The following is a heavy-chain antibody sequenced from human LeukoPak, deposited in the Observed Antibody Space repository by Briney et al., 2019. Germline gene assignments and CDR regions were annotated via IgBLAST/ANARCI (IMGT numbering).Heavy chain of an antibody. CDR1: GFTFSSYG. J-gene: IGHJ4*02. V-gene: IGHV3-30*03. Sequence: QAGGSLRLSCAASGFTFSSYGMHWVRQAPGKGLEWVAVISYDGSNKYYADSVKGRFTISRDNSKNTLYLQMNSLRAEDTAVYYCARDASGYYSSGWYYFDYWGQGTLVTVSS. CDR3: ARDASGYYSSGWYYFDY. CDR2: ISYDGSNK. D-gene: IGHD6-19*01.